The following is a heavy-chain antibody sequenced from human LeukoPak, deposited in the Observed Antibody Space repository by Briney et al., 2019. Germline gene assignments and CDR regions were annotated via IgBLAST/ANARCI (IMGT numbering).Heavy chain of an antibody. D-gene: IGHD3-16*02. J-gene: IGHJ4*02. CDR3: ARVTSHDYVWGTFRPY. Sequence: GGSLRLSCAASGFTFINYWMSWVRQAPGKGLEWVANIKQDGSVKYYVDSVRGRFTISGDNAKNTLYLQMNSLRAEDTAVYYCARVTSHDYVWGTFRPYWGQGTLVTVSS. CDR1: GFTFINYW. V-gene: IGHV3-7*02. CDR2: IKQDGSVK.